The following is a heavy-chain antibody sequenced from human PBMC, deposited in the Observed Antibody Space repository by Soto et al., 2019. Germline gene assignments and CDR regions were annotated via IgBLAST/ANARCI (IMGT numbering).Heavy chain of an antibody. CDR3: ARTRAATDSLYWFDP. J-gene: IGHJ5*02. D-gene: IGHD2-21*01. CDR1: GGTFSNYP. V-gene: IGHV1-69*02. Sequence: QVQLVQSGAEVKKPGSSVKVSCKASGGTFSNYPISWVRQAPGQGLEWMGRIIPILNIANYAQKFQGRVTLTADKSTNTAYMELSSLRSEDTAVYYCARTRAATDSLYWFDPWGQGTLVTVSS. CDR2: IIPILNIA.